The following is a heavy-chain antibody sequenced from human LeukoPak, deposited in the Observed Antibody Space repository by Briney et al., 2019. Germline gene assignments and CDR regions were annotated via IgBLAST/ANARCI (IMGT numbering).Heavy chain of an antibody. CDR1: GFSLSAYG. J-gene: IGHJ4*02. Sequence: GGSLRLSCAASGFSLSAYGVSWVRQPPGKGLEWVSGITGTGGSTYYADSVKGRFTVSRDTSKNTLYLQMNSLRAEDTAIYYCAKDHGTAVAGFYYWGQGTLVTVSS. CDR2: ITGTGGST. CDR3: AKDHGTAVAGFYY. V-gene: IGHV3-23*01. D-gene: IGHD6-19*01.